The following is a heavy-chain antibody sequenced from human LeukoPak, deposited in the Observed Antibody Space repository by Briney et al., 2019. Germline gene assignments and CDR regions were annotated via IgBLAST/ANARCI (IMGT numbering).Heavy chain of an antibody. D-gene: IGHD6-19*01. CDR3: AKAATAYSSGWPYYFDY. J-gene: IGHJ4*02. V-gene: IGHV3-23*01. CDR2: ISGSGDST. Sequence: PGGSLRLSCAASGFTFSNYAMRWVRQAPGKGLEWVSGISGSGDSTYYADSVKGRFTISRDNSKNTLYLQMNSLRAEDTAVYYCAKAATAYSSGWPYYFDYWGQGTLVTVSS. CDR1: GFTFSNYA.